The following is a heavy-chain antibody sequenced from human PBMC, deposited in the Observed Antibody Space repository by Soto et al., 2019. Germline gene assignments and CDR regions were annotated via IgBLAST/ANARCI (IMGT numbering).Heavy chain of an antibody. CDR3: ARDQEACSGGSCYPLSWFDP. CDR2: IYHSGST. J-gene: IGHJ5*02. CDR1: GGSISSSNW. V-gene: IGHV4-4*02. Sequence: SESLSLTCAVSGGSISSSNWWSWVRQPPGKGLEWIGDIYHSGSTNYNPSLKSRVTISVDTSKNQFSLKLSSVTAADTAVYYCARDQEACSGGSCYPLSWFDPWGQGTLVTVSS. D-gene: IGHD2-15*01.